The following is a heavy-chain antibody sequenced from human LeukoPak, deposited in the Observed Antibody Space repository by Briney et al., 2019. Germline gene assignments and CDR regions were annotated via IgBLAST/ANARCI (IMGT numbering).Heavy chain of an antibody. CDR1: GGSISSSSYY. V-gene: IGHV4-61*05. CDR2: IYYSGST. J-gene: IGHJ4*02. D-gene: IGHD3-10*01. CDR3: ARGRGGWFGERLKYYFDY. Sequence: PSETLSLTCTVSGGSISSSSYYWGWIRQPPGKGLEWIGYIYYSGSTNYNPSLKSRVTISVDTSKNQFSLKLSSVTAADTAVYYCARGRGGWFGERLKYYFDYWGQGTLVTVSS.